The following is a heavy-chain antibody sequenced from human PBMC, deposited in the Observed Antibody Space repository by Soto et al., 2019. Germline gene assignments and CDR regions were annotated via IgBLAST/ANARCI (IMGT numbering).Heavy chain of an antibody. D-gene: IGHD3-3*01. J-gene: IGHJ5*02. CDR3: ARSITTLGVVTISDDNWFDP. CDR2: INHSGST. CDR1: GGSFSGYY. Sequence: PSETLSPTCAVYGGSFSGYYWSWIRQPPGKGLEWIGEINHSGSTNYNPSLKSRVTISVDTSKNQFSLKLSSVTAADTAVYYCARSITTLGVVTISDDNWFDPWGQGTPVTVSS. V-gene: IGHV4-34*01.